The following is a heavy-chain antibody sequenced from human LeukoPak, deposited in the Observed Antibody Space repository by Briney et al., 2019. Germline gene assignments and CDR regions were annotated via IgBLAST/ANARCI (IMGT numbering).Heavy chain of an antibody. V-gene: IGHV3-21*01. CDR1: GFTFSSYS. CDR3: ARDPVTTVTTDY. CDR2: ISSSSSYI. Sequence: GGSLRLSCAASGFTFSSYSMNWVRQAPGKGLEWVSSISSSSSYIYYADSVKGRFTISRDNAKNSLHLQMNSLRAEDTAVYYCARDPVTTVTTDYWGQGTLVTVSS. D-gene: IGHD4-17*01. J-gene: IGHJ4*02.